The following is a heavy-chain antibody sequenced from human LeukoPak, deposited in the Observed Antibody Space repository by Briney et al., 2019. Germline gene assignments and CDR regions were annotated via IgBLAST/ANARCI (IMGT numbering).Heavy chain of an antibody. Sequence: GGTLRLSWAACGFSFSNYAMSWVRQAPGKGLEWVSAITGSGGNTYYADSVKGRFTISRDNSKNTVFLQMNSLRAEDTAVYYCAKWGDYDVLTGYYVSDYWGQGTLVTVSS. CDR2: ITGSGGNT. CDR1: GFSFSNYA. CDR3: AKWGDYDVLTGYYVSDY. J-gene: IGHJ4*02. D-gene: IGHD3-9*01. V-gene: IGHV3-23*01.